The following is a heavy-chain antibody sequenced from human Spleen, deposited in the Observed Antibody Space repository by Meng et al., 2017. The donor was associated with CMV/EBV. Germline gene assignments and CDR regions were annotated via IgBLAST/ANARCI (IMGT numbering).Heavy chain of an antibody. D-gene: IGHD3-3*01. CDR1: GFTFSSYS. J-gene: IGHJ4*02. V-gene: IGHV3-21*01. CDR2: ISGSSSYI. Sequence: GESLKISCVASGFTFSSYSMNWVRQAPGKGLEWVSSISGSSSYIYYADSVKGRFTISRDKAKNSLYLQMNSLRAEDTAVYYCARAPSRVGFWDGYYYFDFWGQGTLVTVSS. CDR3: ARAPSRVGFWDGYYYFDF.